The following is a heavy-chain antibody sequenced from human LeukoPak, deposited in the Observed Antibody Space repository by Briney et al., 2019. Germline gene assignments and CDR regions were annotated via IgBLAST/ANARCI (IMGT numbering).Heavy chain of an antibody. V-gene: IGHV4-4*02. CDR2: IYHSGST. Sequence: PSETLSLTCAVSGGSISSSNWWSWVRQPPGKGLEWIGEIYHSGSTNYDPSLKSRVTISVDKSKNQFSLKLSSVTAADTAVYYCASSGLGYYYYMDVWGKGTTVTISS. CDR3: ASSGLGYYYYMDV. D-gene: IGHD6-19*01. J-gene: IGHJ6*03. CDR1: GGSISSSNW.